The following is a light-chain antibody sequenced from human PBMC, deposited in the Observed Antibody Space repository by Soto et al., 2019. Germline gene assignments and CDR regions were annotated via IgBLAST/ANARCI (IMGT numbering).Light chain of an antibody. CDR3: QHYGGSPPIT. Sequence: VLTQSPGTLSLSPGERATLSCRASQSVRSTSLAWYQQKPGQAPRLLMYGASTRAPGIPDKFSGGGSETDFTLTISRLEPEDFAVYYCQHYGGSPPITFGQGIRLEI. V-gene: IGKV3-20*01. CDR1: QSVRSTS. CDR2: GAS. J-gene: IGKJ5*01.